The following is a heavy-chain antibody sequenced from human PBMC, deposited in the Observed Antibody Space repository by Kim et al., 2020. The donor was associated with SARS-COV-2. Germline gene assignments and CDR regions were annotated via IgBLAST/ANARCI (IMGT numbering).Heavy chain of an antibody. V-gene: IGHV2-5*02. CDR3: ARDKWGLLPYYYYGMDV. Sequence: SGPTLVNPTQTLTLTCTFSGFSLSTSGVGVGWIRQPPGKALEWLALIYWDDDKRYSPSLKSRLTITKDTSKNQVVLTMTNMDPVDTATYYCARDKWGLLPYYYYGMDVWGQGTTVTVSS. D-gene: IGHD1-26*01. CDR1: GFSLSTSGVG. J-gene: IGHJ6*02. CDR2: IYWDDDK.